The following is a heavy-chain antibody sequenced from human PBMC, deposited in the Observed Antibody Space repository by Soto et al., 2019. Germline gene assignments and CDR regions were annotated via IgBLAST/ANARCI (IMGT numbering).Heavy chain of an antibody. J-gene: IGHJ6*03. D-gene: IGHD2-15*01. V-gene: IGHV3-7*01. CDR3: ARETPAVVVAATFYYYHYRDV. CDR1: GFTFSSYW. CDR2: IKQDGSEK. Sequence: GSLRLSCAASGFTFSSYWMSWVRQAPGKGLEWVANIKQDGSEKYYVDSVKGRFTISRDNAKNSLYLQMNSLRAEDTAVYYCARETPAVVVAATFYYYHYRDVWGKGTRVTVSS.